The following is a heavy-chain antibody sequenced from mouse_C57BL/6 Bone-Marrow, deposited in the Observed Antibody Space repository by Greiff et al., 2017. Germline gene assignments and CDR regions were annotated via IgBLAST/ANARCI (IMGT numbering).Heavy chain of an antibody. CDR2: IDPDNGDT. V-gene: IGHV14-4*01. CDR1: GFNIKDDY. Sequence: EVQLQQSGAELVRPGASVKLSCTASGFNIKDDYMHWVKQRPEQGLEWIGWIDPDNGDTEYASKFQGKATITADTSSNTAYLQLSSLTSEDTAVYYCTTIHLGGFAYWGQGTLVTVSA. J-gene: IGHJ3*01. CDR3: TTIHLGGFAY. D-gene: IGHD3-3*01.